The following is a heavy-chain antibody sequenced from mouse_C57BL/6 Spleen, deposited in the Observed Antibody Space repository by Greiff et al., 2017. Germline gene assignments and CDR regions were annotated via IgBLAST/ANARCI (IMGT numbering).Heavy chain of an antibody. Sequence: EVQLQQSVAELVRPGASVKLSCTASGFNIKNTYMNWVKQRPEQGLEWIGRIDPANGNTTYAPKFQGKATITADTSSSTAYLQLSSLTAEDTAIYCCARKRTAHRAGDFDYWGQGTTLTVSS. V-gene: IGHV14-3*01. CDR3: ARKRTAHRAGDFDY. CDR2: IDPANGNT. J-gene: IGHJ2*01. D-gene: IGHD3-2*02. CDR1: GFNIKNTY.